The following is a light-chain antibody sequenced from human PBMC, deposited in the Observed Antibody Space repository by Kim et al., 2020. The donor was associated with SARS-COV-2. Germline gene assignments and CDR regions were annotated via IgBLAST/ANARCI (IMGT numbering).Light chain of an antibody. CDR1: SSDNRAGYD. J-gene: IGLJ2*01. CDR3: QSYDSSLSAVV. Sequence: VTNSCTWSSSDNRAGYDVHWYQQLPGLAPKLLIYDDSNRPSGVPDRFSGSKSGTSASLTITGLQAEDEADYYCQSYDSSLSAVVFGGGTQLTVL. V-gene: IGLV1-40*01. CDR2: DDS.